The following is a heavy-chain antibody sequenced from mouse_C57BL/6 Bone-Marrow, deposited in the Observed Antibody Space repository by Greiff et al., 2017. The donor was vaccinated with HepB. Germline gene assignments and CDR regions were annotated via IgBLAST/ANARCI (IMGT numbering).Heavy chain of an antibody. CDR2: ISYSGST. CDR3: ARYPVYYGSSYWYFDV. J-gene: IGHJ1*03. V-gene: IGHV3-8*01. D-gene: IGHD1-1*01. CDR1: GYSITSDY. Sequence: EVHLVESGPGLAKPSQTLSLTCSVTGYSITSDYWNWIRKFPGNKLEYMGYISYSGSTYYNPSLKSRISITRDTSKNQYYLPLNSVTTEDTATYYCARYPVYYGSSYWYFDVWGTGTTVTVSS.